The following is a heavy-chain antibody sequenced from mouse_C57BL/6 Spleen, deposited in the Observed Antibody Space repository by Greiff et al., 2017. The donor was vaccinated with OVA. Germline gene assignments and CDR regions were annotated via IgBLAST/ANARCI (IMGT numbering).Heavy chain of an antibody. J-gene: IGHJ1*03. CDR3: ARDKGITTVVYFDV. V-gene: IGHV3-6*01. Sequence: EVKLEESGPGLVKPSQSLSLTCSVTGYSITSGYYWNWIRQFPGNKLEWMGYISYDGSNNYNPSLKNRISITRDTSKNQFFLKLNSVTTEDTATYYCARDKGITTVVYFDVWGTGTTVTVSS. CDR2: ISYDGSN. D-gene: IGHD1-1*01. CDR1: GYSITSGYY.